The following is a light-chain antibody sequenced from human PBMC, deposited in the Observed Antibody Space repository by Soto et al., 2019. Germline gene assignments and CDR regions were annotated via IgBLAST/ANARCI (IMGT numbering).Light chain of an antibody. J-gene: IGKJ4*01. CDR1: QSVRNSY. Sequence: EIVLTQSPCTLSLSPGERATLSCRASQSVRNSYLAWYQQKPGQAPRLLIYGASSRATGIPDRFSGSGSGTDFTLTISRLEPEDFAVYYCQQYGSAPLTFGGGTKVEIK. V-gene: IGKV3-20*01. CDR3: QQYGSAPLT. CDR2: GAS.